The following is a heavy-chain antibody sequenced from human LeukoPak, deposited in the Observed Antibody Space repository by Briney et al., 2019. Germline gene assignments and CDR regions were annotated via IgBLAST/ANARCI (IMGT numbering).Heavy chain of an antibody. J-gene: IGHJ4*02. CDR3: AGAYRFCSSTSCYAFDD. CDR2: INAGNGNT. V-gene: IGHV1-3*01. D-gene: IGHD2-2*01. Sequence: GASVKVSCKASGYTFTSYAMHWVRQAPGQRLEWMGWINAGNGNTKYSQKFQGRVTITRDTSASTAYMVQSSLRSEDTAVDYYAGAYRFCSSTSCYAFDDWGQGTLVTVSS. CDR1: GYTFTSYA.